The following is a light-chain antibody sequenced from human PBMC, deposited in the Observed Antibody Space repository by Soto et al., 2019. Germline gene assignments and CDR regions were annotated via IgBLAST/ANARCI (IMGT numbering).Light chain of an antibody. CDR1: QGIINY. Sequence: IQLTQSPSSLSASMGDRVTITCRASQGIINYLAWYQQKPGKAPKLLIYGASTLQGGVPSRFSGSGSGTDFTITVSSLQLEDLGTYYCQQLFTYPPTFGPGTKVDIK. CDR3: QQLFTYPPT. CDR2: GAS. V-gene: IGKV1-9*01. J-gene: IGKJ3*01.